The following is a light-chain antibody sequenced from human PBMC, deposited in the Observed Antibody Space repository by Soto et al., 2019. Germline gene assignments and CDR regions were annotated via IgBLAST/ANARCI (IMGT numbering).Light chain of an antibody. CDR3: QQYFRPWT. CDR2: WAS. Sequence: DIVMTQSPDSLAVSLGERATINCKSSQSVLYSSHNKNYLAWYQQKPGQPPKLLIYWASTRESGVPDRFSGSGSGIDFTLTISSLQAEDVAVYYCQQYFRPWTFGQGTKVEIK. V-gene: IGKV4-1*01. J-gene: IGKJ1*01. CDR1: QSVLYSSHNKNY.